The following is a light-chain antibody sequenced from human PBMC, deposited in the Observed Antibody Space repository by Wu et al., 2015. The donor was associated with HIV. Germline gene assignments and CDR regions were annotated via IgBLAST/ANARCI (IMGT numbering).Light chain of an antibody. J-gene: IGKJ4*01. CDR1: QSVSSN. CDR2: ATT. V-gene: IGKV3D-15*01. Sequence: EIVMTQSPATLSVSPGERATLSCRASQSVSSNLAWYQQKPGQAPRLLIYATTTRATGIPDRFSGSGSGTDFTLTISRLEPEDFAVYYCQQYGNSLITFGGGAKVDIK. CDR3: QQYGNSLIT.